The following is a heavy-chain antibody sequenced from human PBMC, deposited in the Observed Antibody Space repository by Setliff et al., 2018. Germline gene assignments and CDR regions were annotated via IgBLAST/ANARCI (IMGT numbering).Heavy chain of an antibody. CDR3: AREGVVVVTTTNYYYYIDV. V-gene: IGHV1-69*05. J-gene: IGHJ6*03. CDR2: IIPIFGTA. Sequence: SVKVSCKASGGTFSSYAISWVRQAPGQGLEWMGGIIPIFGTANYAQKFQGRVTITTDESSSTGYMELSSLRSEDTAVYFCAREGVVVVTTTNYYYYIDVWGEGTTVTVSS. D-gene: IGHD2-21*02. CDR1: GGTFSSYA.